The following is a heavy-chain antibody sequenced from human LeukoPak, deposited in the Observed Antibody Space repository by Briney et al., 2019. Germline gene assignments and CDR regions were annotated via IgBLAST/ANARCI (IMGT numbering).Heavy chain of an antibody. Sequence: SETLSLTCTVSSGSMSNYYWSWIRQPPGKGLEWIGCFYYSGSTNYNPSLKSRVTISVDKSKNQFSLKLSSVTAADTAVYYCARDRRRFDYWGQGTLVTVSS. CDR1: SGSMSNYY. J-gene: IGHJ4*02. V-gene: IGHV4-59*12. CDR2: FYYSGST. CDR3: ARDRRRFDY.